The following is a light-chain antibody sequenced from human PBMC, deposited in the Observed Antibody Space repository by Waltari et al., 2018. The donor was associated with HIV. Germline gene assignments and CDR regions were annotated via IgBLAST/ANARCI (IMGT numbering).Light chain of an antibody. Sequence: SYELTQPPSVSVSPGQTATLPRSGGKLGAQYSCWSQQQPGQSPVLVIYQDNKRPSGIPERFSGSNSGNTATLTISGTQAMDEADCYCQAWDSSTVVFGGGTKLTVL. CDR2: QDN. CDR1: KLGAQY. V-gene: IGLV3-1*01. CDR3: QAWDSSTVV. J-gene: IGLJ2*01.